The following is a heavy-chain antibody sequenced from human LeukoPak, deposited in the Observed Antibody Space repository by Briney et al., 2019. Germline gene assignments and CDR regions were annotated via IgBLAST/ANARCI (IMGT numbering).Heavy chain of an antibody. CDR2: IYSGGST. CDR1: GFTVSSNY. V-gene: IGHV3-66*01. J-gene: IGHJ4*02. D-gene: IGHD5-24*01. CDR3: AKGEMGTTSYYFDY. Sequence: PGGSLRLSCAASGFTVSSNYMSWVRQAPGKGLEWVSVIYSGGSTYYADSVKGRFTISRDNSKNTLYLQMNSLRAEDTAVYYCAKGEMGTTSYYFDYWGQGTLVTVSS.